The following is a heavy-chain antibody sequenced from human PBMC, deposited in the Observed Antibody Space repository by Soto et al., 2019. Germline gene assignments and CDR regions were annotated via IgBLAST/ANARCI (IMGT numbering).Heavy chain of an antibody. CDR1: GFTFSSYS. D-gene: IGHD3-22*01. J-gene: IGHJ3*02. CDR2: ISSSSYI. Sequence: GGSLRLSCAASGFTFSSYSMNWVRQAPGKGLEWVSSISSSSYIYYADSVKGRFTISRDNAKNSLYLQMNSLRAEDTAVYYCARDLNYYDSSGYYDEDAFDIWGQGTMVTVSS. V-gene: IGHV3-21*01. CDR3: ARDLNYYDSSGYYDEDAFDI.